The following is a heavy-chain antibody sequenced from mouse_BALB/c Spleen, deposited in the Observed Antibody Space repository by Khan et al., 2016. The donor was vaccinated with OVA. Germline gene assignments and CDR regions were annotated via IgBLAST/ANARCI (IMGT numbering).Heavy chain of an antibody. CDR1: GFTFSSYG. CDR2: ISSAGDYT. CDR3: ASHLTGSFAY. V-gene: IGHV5-6*01. D-gene: IGHD4-1*01. J-gene: IGHJ3*01. Sequence: EVQLLETGGDLVKPGGFLKLSCAASGFTFSSYGMSWVRQTPDKRLEWVATISSAGDYTYYPDNVKGRFTISRDNAKNTLYLQMSSLKSEDTAMFYCASHLTGSFAYWGQGTLVTVSA.